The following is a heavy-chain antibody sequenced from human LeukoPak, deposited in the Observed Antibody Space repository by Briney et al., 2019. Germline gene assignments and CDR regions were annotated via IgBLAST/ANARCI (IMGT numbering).Heavy chain of an antibody. D-gene: IGHD5-12*01. CDR2: INPSGYTT. Sequence: ASVKVSCKASGYTFTSYYMNWVRQAPGQGLEWMGIINPSGYTTSYAQKFQGRVTITADESTSTAYMELSSLRSEDTAVYYCARDLRGYSGYAYWGQGTLVTVSS. V-gene: IGHV1-46*01. CDR1: GYTFTSYY. J-gene: IGHJ4*02. CDR3: ARDLRGYSGYAY.